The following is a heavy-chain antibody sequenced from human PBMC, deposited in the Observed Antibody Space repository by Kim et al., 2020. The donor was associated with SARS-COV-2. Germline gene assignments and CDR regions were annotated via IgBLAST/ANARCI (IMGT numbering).Heavy chain of an antibody. CDR3: TTVLVRGVMIFHH. Sequence: GGSLRLSCAGSGFIFNNAWMSWVRQAPGKGLEWVGRIKSITDGGATEYIAPVKGRFTISRDDSKNTGYLQMNSLKIEDTAVYYCTTVLVRGVMIFHHWGQGTLVTVSS. CDR1: GFIFNNAW. D-gene: IGHD3-10*01. CDR2: IKSITDGGAT. V-gene: IGHV3-15*01. J-gene: IGHJ1*01.